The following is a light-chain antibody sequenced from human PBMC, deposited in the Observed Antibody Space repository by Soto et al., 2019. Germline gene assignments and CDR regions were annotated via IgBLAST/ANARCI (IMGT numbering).Light chain of an antibody. V-gene: IGLV2-14*03. CDR2: EVS. CDR1: SSDVGAYDY. J-gene: IGLJ1*01. Sequence: QSVRTQPASVSGAAGESIAISCTGTSSDVGAYDYVSWYQQHPDRAPRLVIYEVSNRPSGVSNRFSGSKSVNTATLTISGLQAEDEADYYCASHTTTNTRVFGTGTKVTVL. CDR3: ASHTTTNTRV.